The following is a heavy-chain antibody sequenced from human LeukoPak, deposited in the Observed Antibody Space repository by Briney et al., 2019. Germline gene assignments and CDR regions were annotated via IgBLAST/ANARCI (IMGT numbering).Heavy chain of an antibody. CDR2: IHHSGTA. J-gene: IGHJ5*02. V-gene: IGHV4-31*11. D-gene: IGHD3-10*01. CDR1: GGSISSGGYY. CDR3: TRRSPAGSVLFDP. Sequence: SETLSFTCAVSGGSISSGGYYWTWIRQHPGKGLEWIGYIHHSGTAYYNPSLQSRVITSVDTFKNQFSLKLTSVTAADTAVYYCTRRSPAGSVLFDPWGQGTLVTVSS.